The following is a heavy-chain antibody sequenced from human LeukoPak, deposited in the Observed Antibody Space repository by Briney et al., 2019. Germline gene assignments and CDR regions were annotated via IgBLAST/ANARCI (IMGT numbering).Heavy chain of an antibody. CDR1: GYTFTSYY. CDR2: INPSGGST. J-gene: IGHJ4*02. V-gene: IGHV1-46*01. CDR3: ASAYSSGWYYGY. Sequence: ASVKVSCKASGYTFTSYYMHWVRQAPGQGLEWMGIINPSGGSTSYAQKFQGRVTMTRDTSISTAYMELSRLRSDDTAVYYCASAYSSGWYYGYWGQGTLVTVSS. D-gene: IGHD6-19*01.